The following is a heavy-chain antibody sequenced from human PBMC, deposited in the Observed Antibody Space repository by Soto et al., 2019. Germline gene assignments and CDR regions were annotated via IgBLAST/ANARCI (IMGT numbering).Heavy chain of an antibody. V-gene: IGHV4-30-2*01. CDR1: GGSISSVCYS. CDR2: IDHGGST. Sequence: QLQLQESGSGLVKPSQTLSLSCAVSGGSISSVCYSWSWLRQPPGKGREWIGHIDHGGSTHYNPSLRRGGTISVDMTKTHFSLELSSVTAAGTAVYYCARGGSRFYAIDVWGQGTTVNVFS. D-gene: IGHD3-10*01. J-gene: IGHJ3*01. CDR3: ARGGSRFYAIDV.